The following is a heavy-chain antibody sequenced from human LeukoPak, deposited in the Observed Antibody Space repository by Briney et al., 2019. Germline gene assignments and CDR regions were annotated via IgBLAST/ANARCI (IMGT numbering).Heavy chain of an antibody. CDR3: ARDIVGDSSGYYYASAFDI. CDR2: ISAYNGNT. V-gene: IGHV1-18*01. D-gene: IGHD3-22*01. J-gene: IGHJ3*02. Sequence: APVKVSCKASGYTFTSYGISWVRQAPGQGLEWMGWISAYNGNTNYAQKLQGRVTMTTDTSTSTAYMELRSLRSDDTAVYYCARDIVGDSSGYYYASAFDIWGQGTMVTVSS. CDR1: GYTFTSYG.